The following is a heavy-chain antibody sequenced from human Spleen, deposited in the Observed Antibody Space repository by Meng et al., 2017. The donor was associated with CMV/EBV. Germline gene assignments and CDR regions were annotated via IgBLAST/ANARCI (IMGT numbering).Heavy chain of an antibody. CDR1: FSGYY. CDR3: ARCQRLRLIVVVPAASRFDY. V-gene: IGHV4-34*01. CDR2: INHSGNT. Sequence: FSGYYWSWIRQPTGKGLEWIGEINHSGNTIYNPSLKSRVTISVDTSKNQFSLKLSSVTAADTAVYYCARCQRLRLIVVVPAASRFDYWGQGTPVTVSS. D-gene: IGHD2-2*01. J-gene: IGHJ4*02.